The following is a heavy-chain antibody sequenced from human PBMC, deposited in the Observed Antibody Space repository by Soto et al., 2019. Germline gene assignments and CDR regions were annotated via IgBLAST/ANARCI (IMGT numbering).Heavy chain of an antibody. Sequence: NVSCKASGYTFTYYHIHWVRQAPGQGLEWMGRFLASGGNTDYAQRFRGRISMTSDTSTTNTVSLELTSLTSDDTAVYYCARGGATLFGVIDSWGQGTRVTVSS. CDR3: ARGGATLFGVIDS. CDR2: FLASGGNT. CDR1: GYTFTYYH. D-gene: IGHD3-3*01. V-gene: IGHV1-46*01. J-gene: IGHJ4*02.